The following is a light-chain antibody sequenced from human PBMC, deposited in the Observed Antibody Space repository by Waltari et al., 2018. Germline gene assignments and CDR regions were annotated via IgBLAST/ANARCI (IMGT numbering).Light chain of an antibody. CDR3: QQYYGNPYT. Sequence: ILMTQSPDSLAVPLGERATIKCKASPNLLYSSNSKNYLAWYLQKPGQPPRILIYWASTRQSGVPDRFGGSGSGTEFTLTINRLQAEDVAVYYCQQYYGNPYTFGQGTKVEIK. CDR1: PNLLYSSNSKNY. CDR2: WAS. V-gene: IGKV4-1*01. J-gene: IGKJ2*01.